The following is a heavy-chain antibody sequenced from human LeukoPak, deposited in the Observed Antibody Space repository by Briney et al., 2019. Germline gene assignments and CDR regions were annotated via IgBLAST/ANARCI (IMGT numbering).Heavy chain of an antibody. J-gene: IGHJ4*02. Sequence: SVKVSCRASGGTFSSYAISWVRQAPGQGLEWMGRIIPIFGTANYAQKFQGRVTITTDESTSTAYMELSSLRSEDTAVYYCASSAERWLQFYFDYWGQGTLVTVSS. CDR2: IIPIFGTA. CDR3: ASSAERWLQFYFDY. V-gene: IGHV1-69*05. D-gene: IGHD5-24*01. CDR1: GGTFSSYA.